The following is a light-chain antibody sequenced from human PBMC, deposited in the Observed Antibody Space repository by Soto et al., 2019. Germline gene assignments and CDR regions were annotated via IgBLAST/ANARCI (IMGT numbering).Light chain of an antibody. Sequence: EIVLTQSPGTLSLSPGERATLSCRASQSVASNYLAWHQQKPGQAPRLLIYGTSSRATGIPDRFSGSGSGTDFTLTISRLEPEDFAVYYCQQYGKSPYTFGQGTKLEIK. J-gene: IGKJ2*01. CDR1: QSVASNY. V-gene: IGKV3-20*01. CDR2: GTS. CDR3: QQYGKSPYT.